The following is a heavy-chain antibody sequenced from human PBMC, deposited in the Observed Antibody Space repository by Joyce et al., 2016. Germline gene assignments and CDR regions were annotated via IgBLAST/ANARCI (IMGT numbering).Heavy chain of an antibody. CDR3: ASLSTSSVTLGYYYYYMDV. J-gene: IGHJ6*03. CDR2: IIPIFGTT. V-gene: IGHV1-69*01. CDR1: GGTSSSNA. Sequence: QVHLVQSGAEVKKPGSSVKVSCKASGGTSSSNAISWVGEAPGQGLEWMGQIIPIFGTTNYAQKFQGRVTITADESTSTTYMELSSLRSDDTAVYYCASLSTSSVTLGYYYYYMDVWGKGTTVTVSS. D-gene: IGHD6-6*01.